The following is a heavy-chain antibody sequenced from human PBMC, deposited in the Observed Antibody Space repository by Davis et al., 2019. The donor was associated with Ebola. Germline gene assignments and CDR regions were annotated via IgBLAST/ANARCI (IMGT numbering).Heavy chain of an antibody. D-gene: IGHD3-22*01. V-gene: IGHV1-8*02. J-gene: IGHJ4*02. CDR1: GYTFTGYY. Sequence: ASVKVSCKASGYTFTGYYMHWVRQAPGQGLEWMGWMNPNSGNTGYAQKFQGRVTMTRNTSISTAYMELSSLRSEDTAVYYCTTSSDSSGYYYWYYFDYWGQGTLVTVSS. CDR2: MNPNSGNT. CDR3: TTSSDSSGYYYWYYFDY.